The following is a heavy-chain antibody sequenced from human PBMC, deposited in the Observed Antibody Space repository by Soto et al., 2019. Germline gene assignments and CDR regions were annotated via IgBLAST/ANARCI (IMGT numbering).Heavy chain of an antibody. CDR3: ATPRIAAAGALLDY. CDR2: FDPEDGET. J-gene: IGHJ4*02. CDR1: GYTLTELS. V-gene: IGHV1-24*01. D-gene: IGHD6-13*01. Sequence: GASVKVSCKVSGYTLTELSMHWVRQAPGKGLEWMGGFDPEDGETIYAQKFQGRVTMTEDTSTDTAYMELSSLRSEDTAVYYCATPRIAAAGALLDYWGQGTLVTVSS.